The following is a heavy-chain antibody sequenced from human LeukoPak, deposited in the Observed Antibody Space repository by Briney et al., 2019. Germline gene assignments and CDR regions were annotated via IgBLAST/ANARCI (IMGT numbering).Heavy chain of an antibody. D-gene: IGHD3/OR15-3a*01. CDR2: ISWNSGIK. CDR3: WTRGFMDV. V-gene: IGHV3-9*01. Sequence: GGSLRLSCAVSGFTFDDYAMHWVRQAPGKGLEWVSGISWNSGIKGYADSVKGRFTISRDNAKNSLYLQMNSLRAEDTAVYYCWTRGFMDVWGKGTTVTVSS. J-gene: IGHJ6*03. CDR1: GFTFDDYA.